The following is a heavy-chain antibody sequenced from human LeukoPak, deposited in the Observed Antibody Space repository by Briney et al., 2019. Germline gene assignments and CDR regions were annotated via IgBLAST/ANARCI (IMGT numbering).Heavy chain of an antibody. CDR2: ISYDGSNK. CDR3: ARDIEVAEVGATGY. V-gene: IGHV3-30-3*01. D-gene: IGHD1-26*01. CDR1: GFTFSSYA. J-gene: IGHJ4*02. Sequence: PGGSLRLSCAASGFTFSSYAMHWVRQAPGKGLEWVAVISYDGSNKYYADSVKGRFTISRDNSKNTLYLQMNSLRAEDTAVYYCARDIEVAEVGATGYWGQGTLVTVSS.